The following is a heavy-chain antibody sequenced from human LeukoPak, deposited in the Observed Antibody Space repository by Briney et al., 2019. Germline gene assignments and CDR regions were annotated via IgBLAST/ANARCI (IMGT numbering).Heavy chain of an antibody. V-gene: IGHV3-74*01. D-gene: IGHD2-2*01. CDR1: GFTFSSYW. CDR3: SVGTSSPGGNWIDP. CDR2: ITGDGGDT. J-gene: IGHJ5*02. Sequence: PGGSLRLSCAASGFTFSSYWMHWVRQAPGKGLVWVSHITGDGGDTSYADSVKGRFTISRDNAKSSLYLQMNSLRGEDMAVYYCSVGTSSPGGNWIDPWGQGTLVTVSS.